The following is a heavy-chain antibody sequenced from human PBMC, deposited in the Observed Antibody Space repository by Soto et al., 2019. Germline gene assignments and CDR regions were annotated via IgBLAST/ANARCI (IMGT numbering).Heavy chain of an antibody. J-gene: IGHJ3*02. CDR2: IVSSSSTK. D-gene: IGHD3-3*01. CDR1: GFTFSTYS. V-gene: IGHV3-48*02. CDR3: ARGLREWLSSIDAFDI. Sequence: EVQLVESGGGLVQPGGSLRLSCAASGFTFSTYSMNWVRQAPGKGLEWVSYIVSSSSTKYYADSVKGRFTISRDNAKTSLYLQMNSLRDDDTAVYYCARGLREWLSSIDAFDIWGQGTMVTVSS.